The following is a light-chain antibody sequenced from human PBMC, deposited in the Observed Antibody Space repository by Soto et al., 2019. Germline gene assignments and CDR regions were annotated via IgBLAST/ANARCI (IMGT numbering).Light chain of an antibody. CDR1: QDITNH. CDR2: DAS. V-gene: IGKV1-33*01. CDR3: QQYDSVRPIT. Sequence: DIQMTQSPSSLSASVGDRVTITCQASQDITNHLNWYQQKPGKAPKLLIYDASNLEAGVPARFSGSGSGTDFTFTISSLQPDDIATCYCQQYDSVRPITFGQGTRLEFK. J-gene: IGKJ5*01.